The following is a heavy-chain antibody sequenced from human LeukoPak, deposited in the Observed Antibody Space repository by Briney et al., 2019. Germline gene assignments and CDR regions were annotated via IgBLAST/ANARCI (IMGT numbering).Heavy chain of an antibody. CDR1: GYTFTDYY. CDR2: INPNSGGT. Sequence: ASVKVSCKASGYTFTDYYIHWVRQAPRQGLEWVGWINPNSGGTNSAQKFQGRVTMTKDTCISTAYMELSSLRSDDTAVYFCARAIAVVDYWGQGTLVTVSS. V-gene: IGHV1-2*02. D-gene: IGHD6-19*01. J-gene: IGHJ4*02. CDR3: ARAIAVVDY.